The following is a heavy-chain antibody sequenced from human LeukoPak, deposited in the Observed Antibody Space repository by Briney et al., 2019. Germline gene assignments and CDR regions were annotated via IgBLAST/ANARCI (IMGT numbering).Heavy chain of an antibody. D-gene: IGHD6-19*01. CDR2: ISWNSGSI. V-gene: IGHV3-9*01. Sequence: PGGSLRLSCAASGFTFDDYAMHWVRQAPGKGLEWVSGISWNSGSIGYADSVKGRFTISRDNAKNSLYLQMNSLRAEDTALYYCAKDLSSGWYIFGAFDIWGQGTMVTVSS. J-gene: IGHJ3*02. CDR3: AKDLSSGWYIFGAFDI. CDR1: GFTFDDYA.